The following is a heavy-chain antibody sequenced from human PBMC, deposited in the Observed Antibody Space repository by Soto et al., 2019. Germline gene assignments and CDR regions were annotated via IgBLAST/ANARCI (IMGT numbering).Heavy chain of an antibody. J-gene: IGHJ4*02. CDR3: AGVDCGGGTCYSGGVDY. Sequence: QVDLVQSGAEVKKPGSSVTVSCKASGASFYNFALYWVRQAPGQGLEWVGGLTPVFRTANYSQKFQGRVTITADESTTTACMELSNLRADDTAVFYCAGVDCGGGTCYSGGVDYWGQGTLVTVSS. D-gene: IGHD2-15*01. CDR1: GASFYNFA. V-gene: IGHV1-69*01. CDR2: LTPVFRTA.